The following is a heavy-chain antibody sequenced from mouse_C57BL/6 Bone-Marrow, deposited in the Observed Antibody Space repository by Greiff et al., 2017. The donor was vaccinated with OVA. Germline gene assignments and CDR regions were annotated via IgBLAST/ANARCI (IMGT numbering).Heavy chain of an antibody. Sequence: QVQLQQSDAELVKPGASVKISCKVSGYTFTDHTIHWMKQRPEQGLEWIGYIYPRDGSTKYNEKFKGKATLTADKSSSTAYMQLNILTSEDSAVYFCARRKNYYGSSLWGDYWGQGTTLTVSS. V-gene: IGHV1-78*01. CDR3: ARRKNYYGSSLWGDY. J-gene: IGHJ2*01. CDR1: GYTFTDHT. D-gene: IGHD1-1*01. CDR2: IYPRDGST.